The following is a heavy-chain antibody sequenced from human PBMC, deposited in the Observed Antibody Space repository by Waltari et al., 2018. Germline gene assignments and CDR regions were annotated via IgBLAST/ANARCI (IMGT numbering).Heavy chain of an antibody. D-gene: IGHD1-26*01. Sequence: QVQLVQSGAEVKKPGSSVKVSCKASGGTFSSYAISWVRQAPGTGLEWMGRIIPIFGTANYAQKFQGRVTITADKSTSTAYMELSSLRSEDTAVYYCARDQVFGRGSYYYYGMDVWGQGTTVTVSS. CDR1: GGTFSSYA. CDR3: ARDQVFGRGSYYYYGMDV. CDR2: IIPIFGTA. V-gene: IGHV1-69*08. J-gene: IGHJ6*02.